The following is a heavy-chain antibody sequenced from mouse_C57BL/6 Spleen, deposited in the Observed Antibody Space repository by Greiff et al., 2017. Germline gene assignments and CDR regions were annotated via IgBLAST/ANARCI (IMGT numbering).Heavy chain of an antibody. J-gene: IGHJ2*01. CDR3: ARDYGSSYYFGY. Sequence: EVQRVESGGGLVKPGGSLKLSCAASGFTFSSYAMSWVRQTPEKRLEWVATISDGGSYTYYPDNVKGRFTISRDNAKNNLYLQMSHLKSEDTAMYYCARDYGSSYYFGYWGKGTTLTVSS. V-gene: IGHV5-4*01. D-gene: IGHD1-1*01. CDR2: ISDGGSYT. CDR1: GFTFSSYA.